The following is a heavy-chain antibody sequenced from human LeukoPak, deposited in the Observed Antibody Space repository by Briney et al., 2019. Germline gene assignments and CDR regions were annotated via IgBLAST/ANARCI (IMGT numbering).Heavy chain of an antibody. D-gene: IGHD3-10*01. Sequence: GGSLRLSCAASGFTFSSYEMNWVRQAPGKGLEWVSYISSSGSTIYYADSVKGRFTISRDNAKNSLYLQMNSLRAEDTAVYYCAGSMVRGVIRDYWGQGTLVTVSS. CDR1: GFTFSSYE. CDR3: AGSMVRGVIRDY. CDR2: ISSSGSTI. J-gene: IGHJ4*02. V-gene: IGHV3-48*03.